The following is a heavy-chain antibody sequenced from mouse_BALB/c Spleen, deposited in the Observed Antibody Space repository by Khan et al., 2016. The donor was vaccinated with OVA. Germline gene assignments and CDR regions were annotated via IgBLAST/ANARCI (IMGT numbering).Heavy chain of an antibody. CDR3: VRRGNYYGSFYWYFDV. CDR1: GFSLTSYD. CDR2: IWTAGGT. Sequence: QVQLKQSGPGLVAPSQSLSITCTVSGFSLTSYDISWIRQPPGKGLEWLGVIWTAGGTNYNSAFMSRLSISKDNSKSQVFLKMNSLQSDDTAIYYCVRRGNYYGSFYWYFDVWGAGTTVTVSS. J-gene: IGHJ1*01. V-gene: IGHV2-9-2*01. D-gene: IGHD1-1*01.